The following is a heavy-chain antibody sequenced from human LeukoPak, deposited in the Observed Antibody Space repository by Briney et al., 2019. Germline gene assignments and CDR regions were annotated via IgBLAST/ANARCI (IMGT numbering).Heavy chain of an antibody. J-gene: IGHJ5*02. CDR3: AKDLVAGATA. V-gene: IGHV3-23*01. D-gene: IGHD6-19*01. Sequence: GGSLSLSCAASGFTFGSYTMSWVRQAPGKGLEWVSAISGSGGSTYYADSVKGRLTISRDNSKNNLYLQMNSLRAEDTAVYYCAKDLVAGATAWGQGTLVTVSS. CDR2: ISGSGGST. CDR1: GFTFGSYT.